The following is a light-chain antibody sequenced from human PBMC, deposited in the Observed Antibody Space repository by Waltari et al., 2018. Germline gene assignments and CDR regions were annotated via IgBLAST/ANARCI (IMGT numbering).Light chain of an antibody. CDR2: EGS. J-gene: IGKJ2*01. Sequence: EMVLTQPPGTLSLSPGEKVTLSCRASQSVGSRHLAWYHRKPGQAPRLLSYEGSTRATCIPDRFTGSGSGTFFSLTISRLEPEVFAVYYCQQYGSSPYTFGQGTKLEIK. CDR3: QQYGSSPYT. CDR1: QSVGSRH. V-gene: IGKV3-20*01.